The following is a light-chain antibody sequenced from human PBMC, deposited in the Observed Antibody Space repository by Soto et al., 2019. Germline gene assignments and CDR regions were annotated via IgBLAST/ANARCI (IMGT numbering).Light chain of an antibody. CDR2: GAS. Sequence: EIVMTQSPATLSVSPGERATLSCRASQTVLTNLAWYQQKPGQAPRLLIYGASTRATAIPARFSGSGSATEFTLTISRLEPEEFAVYYCQQYGSSPRTVGGGTKVDIK. J-gene: IGKJ4*01. V-gene: IGKV3-15*01. CDR1: QTVLTN. CDR3: QQYGSSPRT.